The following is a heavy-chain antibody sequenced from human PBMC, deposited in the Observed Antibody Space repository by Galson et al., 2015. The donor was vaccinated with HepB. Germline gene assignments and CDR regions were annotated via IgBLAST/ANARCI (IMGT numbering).Heavy chain of an antibody. J-gene: IGHJ4*02. Sequence: SLRLSCAASGFTFSSYSMNWVRQAPGKGLEWVSSISSSSSYIYYADSVKGRFTISRDNAKNSLYLQMNSLRAEDTAVYYCARVPWWELHYFDYWGQGTLVTVPS. D-gene: IGHD1-26*01. V-gene: IGHV3-21*01. CDR3: ARVPWWELHYFDY. CDR1: GFTFSSYS. CDR2: ISSSSSYI.